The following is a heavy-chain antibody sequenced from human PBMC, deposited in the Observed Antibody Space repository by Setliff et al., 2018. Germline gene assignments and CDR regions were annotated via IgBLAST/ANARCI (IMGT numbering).Heavy chain of an antibody. CDR1: GYTFTDSF. CDR2: INPSGGAT. J-gene: IGHJ4*02. Sequence: ASVKVSCKASGYTFTDSFIHWVRQAPGQGLEWMGIINPSGGATNYAQKFQGRVTMTSDTSTSTVYMQLSSLRFDDTAVYYCARDPGPYYWGQGSLVTVSS. CDR3: ARDPGPYY. V-gene: IGHV1-46*01.